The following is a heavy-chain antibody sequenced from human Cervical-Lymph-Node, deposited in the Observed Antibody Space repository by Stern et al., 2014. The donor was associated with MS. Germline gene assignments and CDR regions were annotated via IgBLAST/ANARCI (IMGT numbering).Heavy chain of an antibody. J-gene: IGHJ4*02. Sequence: QVQLMQSGAEVKKPGASVKVSCKASGYTFTSYDINWVRQATGQGLEWMGWMNPNSGNTGYAQKFQGRVTMTRNTSISTAYMELSSLRSEDTAVYYCASAGDPILKKKGYSSSWYWSVYYWGQGTLVTVSS. D-gene: IGHD6-13*01. CDR1: GYTFTSYD. CDR3: ASAGDPILKKKGYSSSWYWSVYY. V-gene: IGHV1-8*01. CDR2: MNPNSGNT.